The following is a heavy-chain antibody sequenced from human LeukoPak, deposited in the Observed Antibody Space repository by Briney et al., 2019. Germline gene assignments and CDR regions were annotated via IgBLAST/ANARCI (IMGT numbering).Heavy chain of an antibody. CDR3: ARVDCTGTSCYHLTS. V-gene: IGHV4-30-4*01. CDR1: GGSISSDNYY. CDR2: IYYSGST. J-gene: IGHJ5*02. D-gene: IGHD2-2*01. Sequence: SQTLSLTCTVSGGSISSDNYYWSWLRQPPGKGLEWIGYIYYSGSTYYNPSLMSRVTISVDTSKNQFSLKLSSVTAADTAVYYCARVDCTGTSCYHLTSWGQGTLVTVSS.